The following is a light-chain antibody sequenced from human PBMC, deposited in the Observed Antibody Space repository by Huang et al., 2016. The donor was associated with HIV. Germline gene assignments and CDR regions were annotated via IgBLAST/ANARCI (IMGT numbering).Light chain of an antibody. CDR3: QHITT. Sequence: DIQMTQSPSSLSASVGDRVTITCRASQNVNNLLNWDQQRPGKAPKLLIFAASNLQRGVPSRFSASGSGTHFTLSISSLQPEDFATYYCQHITTFGQGTKVEIK. J-gene: IGKJ1*01. V-gene: IGKV1-39*01. CDR2: AAS. CDR1: QNVNNL.